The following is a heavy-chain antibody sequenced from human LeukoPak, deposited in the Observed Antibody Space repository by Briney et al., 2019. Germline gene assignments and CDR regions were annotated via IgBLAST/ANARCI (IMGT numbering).Heavy chain of an antibody. CDR2: INHSGST. J-gene: IGHJ6*03. D-gene: IGHD5-24*01. Sequence: SETLSLTCAVSGASFSGYYWSWIRQPPGKGLEWIGEINHSGSTYYNPSLKSRVTISVDTSKNQFSLKLSSVTAADTAVYYCATQMDYYYYMDVWGKGTTVTVSS. V-gene: IGHV4-34*01. CDR3: ATQMDYYYYMDV. CDR1: GASFSGYY.